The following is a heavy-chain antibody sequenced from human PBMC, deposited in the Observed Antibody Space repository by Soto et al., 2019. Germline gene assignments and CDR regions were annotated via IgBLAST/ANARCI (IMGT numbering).Heavy chain of an antibody. V-gene: IGHV5-10-1*01. D-gene: IGHD2-15*01. CDR2: IDPSDSYT. Sequence: PGESLNISCKFSGYIFTSYFISLVRQMPGKGLEWMGRIDPSDSYTNYSPSFQGHVTISADKSISTAYPQWSSLKASDTAMYYCARDPQKMAKVGVWLDHWGQRTLVTVSS. J-gene: IGHJ5*02. CDR3: ARDPQKMAKVGVWLDH. CDR1: GYIFTSYF.